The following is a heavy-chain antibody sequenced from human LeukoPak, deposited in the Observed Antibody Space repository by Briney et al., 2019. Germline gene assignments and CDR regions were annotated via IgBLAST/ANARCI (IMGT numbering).Heavy chain of an antibody. J-gene: IGHJ6*02. CDR1: GYTFTGYF. V-gene: IGHV1-2*02. CDR3: AILTAVPGTSYYGMDV. Sequence: GASVKVSCKASGYTFTGYFMHWVRQAPGQGLEWMGWINPNRGGTNYAQKFQRRVTMTRDTSISTAYMELSRLRSDDTAVYYCAILTAVPGTSYYGMDVWGQGTTVTVSS. CDR2: INPNRGGT. D-gene: IGHD6-19*01.